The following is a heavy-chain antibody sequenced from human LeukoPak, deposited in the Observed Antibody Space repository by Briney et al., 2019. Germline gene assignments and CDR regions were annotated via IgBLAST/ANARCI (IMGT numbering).Heavy chain of an antibody. CDR2: IRYDGSNE. Sequence: PGGSLRLSCAASGFTFSSYGMHWVRQAPGKGLEWVSFIRYDGSNEYYADSVRWRFTISRDNSKNTLYLQMNSLRAEDTAVYYCARDWNYDFWSGYYSLGYWGQGTLVTVSS. D-gene: IGHD3-3*01. J-gene: IGHJ4*02. CDR3: ARDWNYDFWSGYYSLGY. CDR1: GFTFSSYG. V-gene: IGHV3-30*02.